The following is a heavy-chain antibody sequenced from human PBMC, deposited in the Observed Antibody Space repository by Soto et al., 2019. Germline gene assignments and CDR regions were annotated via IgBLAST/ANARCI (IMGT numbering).Heavy chain of an antibody. J-gene: IGHJ4*02. CDR2: ITYDGSNK. Sequence: QVQLVESGGGVVQPGRSLRLSCAASGFTFRSYGMHWVRQAPGKGLEWVAVITYDGSNKYYADSVKGRFTISRDNSKNTLYLQMNSLRGEDTAVYYCAKEAFSSSWHPCDYWGQGTLVTVSS. CDR3: AKEAFSSSWHPCDY. CDR1: GFTFRSYG. D-gene: IGHD6-13*01. V-gene: IGHV3-30*18.